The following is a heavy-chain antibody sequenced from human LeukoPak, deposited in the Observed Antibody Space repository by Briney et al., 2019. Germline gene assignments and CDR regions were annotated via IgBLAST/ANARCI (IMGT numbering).Heavy chain of an antibody. CDR2: INHSGST. CDR1: GGSVSSGSYY. Sequence: PSETLSLTCTVSGGSVSSGSYYWSWIRQPPGKGLEWIGEINHSGSTNYNPSLKSRVTISVDTSKNQFSLKLSSVTAADTAVYYCARGLEYYDFWSGYYRGGPNYFDYWGQGTLVTVSS. J-gene: IGHJ4*02. D-gene: IGHD3-3*01. CDR3: ARGLEYYDFWSGYYRGGPNYFDY. V-gene: IGHV4-39*07.